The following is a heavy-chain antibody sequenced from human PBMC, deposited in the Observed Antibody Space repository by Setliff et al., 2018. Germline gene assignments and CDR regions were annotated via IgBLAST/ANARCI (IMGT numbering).Heavy chain of an antibody. CDR1: GFTFSSYS. J-gene: IGHJ4*02. Sequence: GGSLRLSCAASGFTFSSYSMNWVRQAPGKGLEWVSSISSSSYIYYADSVKGRFTISRDNAKNSLYLQMNSLRAEDTAVYYCARDRTGSYLLDYWGQGTLVTVSS. CDR3: ARDRTGSYLLDY. CDR2: ISSSSYI. D-gene: IGHD1-26*01. V-gene: IGHV3-21*01.